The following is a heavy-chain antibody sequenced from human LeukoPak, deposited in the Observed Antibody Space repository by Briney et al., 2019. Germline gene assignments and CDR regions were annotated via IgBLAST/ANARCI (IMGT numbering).Heavy chain of an antibody. D-gene: IGHD5-12*01. CDR3: ARPYGGYVDDAFDI. Sequence: SVKVSCKASGDTFSSYAISWVRQAPGQGLEWMGGIIPIFGTANYAQKFQGRVTITADESTSTAYMELSSLRSEDTAVYYCARPYGGYVDDAFDIWGQGTMVTVSS. CDR2: IIPIFGTA. CDR1: GDTFSSYA. J-gene: IGHJ3*02. V-gene: IGHV1-69*13.